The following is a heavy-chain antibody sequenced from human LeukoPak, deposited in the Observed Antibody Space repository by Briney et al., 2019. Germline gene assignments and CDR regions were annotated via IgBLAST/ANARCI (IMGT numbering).Heavy chain of an antibody. V-gene: IGHV1-69*13. CDR3: ARGNYYESSGYYYEPGY. CDR1: GGTFSSYA. J-gene: IGHJ4*01. CDR2: IIPIFGTA. D-gene: IGHD3-22*01. Sequence: AVKVSCKASGGTFSSYAISWVRQAPGQGLEWMGGIIPIFGTANYAQKFQGSVTITADESTSTAYMELSSLRSEDTAVYYCARGNYYESSGYYYEPGYWGQGTLVTVSP.